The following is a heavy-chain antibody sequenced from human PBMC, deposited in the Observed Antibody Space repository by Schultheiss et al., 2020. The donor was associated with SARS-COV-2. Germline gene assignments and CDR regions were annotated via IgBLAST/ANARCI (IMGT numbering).Heavy chain of an antibody. J-gene: IGHJ4*02. CDR3: ARGAAYCSSTSCYAGRYRN. D-gene: IGHD2-2*01. CDR2: IIPIFGTA. Sequence: SVKVSCKASGGTFSSYAISWVRQAPGQGLEWMGGIIPIFGTANYAQKFQGRVTITADESTSTAYMELSSLRSEDTAVYYCARGAAYCSSTSCYAGRYRNWGQGTLVTVSS. V-gene: IGHV1-69*13. CDR1: GGTFSSYA.